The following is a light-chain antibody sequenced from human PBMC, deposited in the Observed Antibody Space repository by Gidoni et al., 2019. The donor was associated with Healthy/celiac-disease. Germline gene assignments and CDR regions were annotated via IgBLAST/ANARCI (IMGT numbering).Light chain of an antibody. V-gene: IGKV1-33*01. Sequence: IQMTQSPSSLSASAGDRVTITCQASQVISNYLNWYQQKPGKAPKLLIYDASNLETGVPSRFSGSGSGTDFTFTISSLQPEDIATYYCQQYDNLPLTFGGGTKVEIK. CDR2: DAS. CDR3: QQYDNLPLT. J-gene: IGKJ4*01. CDR1: QVISNY.